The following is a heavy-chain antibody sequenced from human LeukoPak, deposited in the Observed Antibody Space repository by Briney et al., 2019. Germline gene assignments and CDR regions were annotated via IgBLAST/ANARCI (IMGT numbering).Heavy chain of an antibody. CDR2: ISDDGRHK. D-gene: IGHD1-26*01. Sequence: RGSLRLSRAPSGFTFRLYAIHAVAQAPGNGLEWVTVISDDGRHKYYADSVEGRFTISRGNSKNMIYLQMNSLRPEDTAVCSCARERSAGAPAGFDFWGQGTLVTVSS. CDR3: ARERSAGAPAGFDF. J-gene: IGHJ4*02. CDR1: GFTFRLYA. V-gene: IGHV3-30*04.